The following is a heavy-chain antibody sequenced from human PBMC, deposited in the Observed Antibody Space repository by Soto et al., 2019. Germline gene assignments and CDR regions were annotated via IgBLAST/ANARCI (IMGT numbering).Heavy chain of an antibody. CDR3: ASIAAPGTTHFDF. V-gene: IGHV4-39*01. J-gene: IGHJ4*02. CDR1: GRSLGSSSYY. D-gene: IGHD6-13*01. CDR2: IYYSGNT. Sequence: ASETLSLTCTVTGRSLGSSSYYWGWTRQSPGKGLEWIGNIYYSGNTFYNPSLKSRVTISVDTSKNQFYLHLSSVTAADTAIFYCASIAAPGTTHFDFWGQGTLVTVSS.